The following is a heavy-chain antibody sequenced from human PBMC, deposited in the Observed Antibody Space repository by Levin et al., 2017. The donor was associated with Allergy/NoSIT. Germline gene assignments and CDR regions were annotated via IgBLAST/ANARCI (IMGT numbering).Heavy chain of an antibody. CDR3: AHRHSGAYSTSWWPEI. CDR1: GFSLSTSGVG. J-gene: IGHJ4*02. D-gene: IGHD6-13*01. CDR2: IYWDDDK. Sequence: SGPTLVKPTQTLTLTCTFSGFSLSTSGVGVGWIRQPPGKALEWLALIYWDDDKRYSPSLKSRLTITKDTSKNQVVLTMTYMDPVDTATYYCAHRHSGAYSTSWWPEIWGQGTLVTVSS. V-gene: IGHV2-5*02.